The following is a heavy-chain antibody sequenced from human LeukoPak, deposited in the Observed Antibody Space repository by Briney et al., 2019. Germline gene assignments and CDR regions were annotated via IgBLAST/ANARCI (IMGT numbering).Heavy chain of an antibody. V-gene: IGHV6-1*01. J-gene: IGHJ4*02. D-gene: IGHD6-13*01. CDR2: TYYGSKWYN. CDR3: ARDPVQRSSWYFDY. CDR1: GDSVSSNSVA. Sequence: PSQTLSLTCAISGDSVSSNSVAWHWIRQSPSRGLEWLGRTYYGSKWYNDYAVSVKSRVTINPDTSKNQFSLHLNSVTPEDTAVYYCARDPVQRSSWYFDYWGQGALVTVSS.